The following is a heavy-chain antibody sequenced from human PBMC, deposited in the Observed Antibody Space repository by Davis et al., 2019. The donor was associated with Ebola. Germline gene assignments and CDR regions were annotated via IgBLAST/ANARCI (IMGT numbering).Heavy chain of an antibody. Sequence: ASSLVFCYASAYTFISYGISWVLQAPGQGLEWMGWISAYNGNTNYAQKLQGRVIMTTDTSTSTAYMELRSLRSDDTAVYYCARGRYNWNEHDYYYNGMDVWGQGTTVTVSS. V-gene: IGHV1-18*01. CDR1: AYTFISYG. CDR2: ISAYNGNT. CDR3: ARGRYNWNEHDYYYNGMDV. D-gene: IGHD1-20*01. J-gene: IGHJ6*02.